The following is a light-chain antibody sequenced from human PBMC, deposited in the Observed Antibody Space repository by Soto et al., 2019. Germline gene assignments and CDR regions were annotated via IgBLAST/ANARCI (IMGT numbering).Light chain of an antibody. CDR3: LQLIHWPWT. Sequence: DVVVTQSPLSLPVALGQAASISCRSSQSLAHRDGNTHLSWFLQRPGQSPRRLIHKVSQRDSGVPDRISGSGSGTDFTLKISRVEFEDVGTYYCLQLIHWPWTFGQGTKLE. J-gene: IGKJ1*01. CDR1: QSLAHRDGNTH. V-gene: IGKV2-30*02. CDR2: KVS.